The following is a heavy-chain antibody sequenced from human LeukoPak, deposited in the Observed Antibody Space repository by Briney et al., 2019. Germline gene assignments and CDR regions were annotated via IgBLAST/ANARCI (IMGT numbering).Heavy chain of an antibody. CDR1: GDTFSSYA. V-gene: IGHV1-69*13. D-gene: IGHD6-19*01. Sequence: SVTVTCKASGDTFSSYAISWVRQAPGQGLEWMGGIIPIFGTANYAQKFQGRVTITADESTSTAYMELSSLRSEDTAVYYCARGRMAGTYVFDSWGQGTLVTVSS. J-gene: IGHJ4*02. CDR3: ARGRMAGTYVFDS. CDR2: IIPIFGTA.